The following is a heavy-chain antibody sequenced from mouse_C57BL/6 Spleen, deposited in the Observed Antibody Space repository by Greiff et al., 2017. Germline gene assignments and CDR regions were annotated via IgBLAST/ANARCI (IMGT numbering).Heavy chain of an antibody. J-gene: IGHJ3*01. CDR2: ISSCSSTI. V-gene: IGHV5-17*01. CDR1: GFTFSDYG. D-gene: IGHD4-1*01. CDR3: ARGRLGVAY. Sequence: EVKLVESGGGLVKPGGSLKLSCAASGFTFSDYGMHWVRQAPEKGLEWVAYISSCSSTIYYADTVKGRFTISRDNAKNTLFLQMTSLRSEDTAMYYCARGRLGVAYWGQGTLVTVSA.